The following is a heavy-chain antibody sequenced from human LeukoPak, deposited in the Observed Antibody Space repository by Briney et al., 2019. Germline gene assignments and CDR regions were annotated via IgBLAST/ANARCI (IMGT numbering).Heavy chain of an antibody. CDR2: IRGDGSST. J-gene: IGHJ4*02. V-gene: IGHV3-74*01. Sequence: GGTLRLSCAASGFIFSSYWMHWVRQAPGKGLVWVSRIRGDGSSTTYAGSVRGRFTISRDNARNTLYLQMNSLRAEDTAVYFCVRDQLYCTGGTCYFEYWGQGTLVTVSS. CDR3: VRDQLYCTGGTCYFEY. CDR1: GFIFSSYW. D-gene: IGHD2-8*02.